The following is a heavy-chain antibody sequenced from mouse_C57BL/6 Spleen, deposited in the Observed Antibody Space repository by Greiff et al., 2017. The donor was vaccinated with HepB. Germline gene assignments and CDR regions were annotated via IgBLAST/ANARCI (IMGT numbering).Heavy chain of an antibody. V-gene: IGHV2-2*01. J-gene: IGHJ4*01. D-gene: IGHD2-3*01. Sequence: QVQLQQSGPGLVQPSQSLSITCTVSGFSLTSYGVHWVRQSPGKGLEWLGVIWSGGSTDYNAAIISRLSISKDNSKRQVFFKMNSLQADDTAIYYCARHYDGYLLYAMDYWGQGTSVTVSS. CDR1: GFSLTSYG. CDR2: IWSGGST. CDR3: ARHYDGYLLYAMDY.